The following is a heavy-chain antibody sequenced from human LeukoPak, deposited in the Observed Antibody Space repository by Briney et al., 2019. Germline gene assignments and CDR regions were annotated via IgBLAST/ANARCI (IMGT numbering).Heavy chain of an antibody. J-gene: IGHJ4*02. Sequence: NPGGSLRLSCAASGFTFSSYSMNWVRQAPGKGLEWVSSISSSSSYIYYADSVKGRFTISRDNAKNSLYLQMNSLRAEDTDVYYCARGGLAKTTYDYWGQGTLVTVSS. CDR3: ARGGLAKTTYDY. D-gene: IGHD1-1*01. CDR1: GFTFSSYS. V-gene: IGHV3-21*01. CDR2: ISSSSSYI.